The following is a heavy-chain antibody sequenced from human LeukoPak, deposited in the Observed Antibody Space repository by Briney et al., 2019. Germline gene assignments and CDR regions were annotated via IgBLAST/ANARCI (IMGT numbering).Heavy chain of an antibody. CDR2: INHSGST. V-gene: IGHV4-34*01. J-gene: IGHJ3*02. D-gene: IGHD3-22*01. Sequence: SETLSLTCAVYGGSFSGYYWSWIRQPPGKGLEWIGEINHSGSTNYNPSLKSRVTISVDTSKNQFSLRLSSVTAADTAVYYCARGSYDSSGYSYLNDAFDIWGQGTMVTVSS. CDR3: ARGSYDSSGYSYLNDAFDI. CDR1: GGSFSGYY.